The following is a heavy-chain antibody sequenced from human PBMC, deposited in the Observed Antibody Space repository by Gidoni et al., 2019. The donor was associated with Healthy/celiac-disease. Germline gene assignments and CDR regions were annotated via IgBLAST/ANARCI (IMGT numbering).Heavy chain of an antibody. J-gene: IGHJ4*02. CDR3: ASRGLGATTGVY. CDR1: RGTFSSYT. V-gene: IGHV1-69*08. CDR2: ITPILGTS. D-gene: IGHD1-26*01. Sequence: QVQLVQSGAEVKKPGSSVKVSCQASRGTFSSYTISGVRQVPGQGREWMGRITPILGTSNYAQKFQGRVTITADKSTSTAYMELGSLRCEDTAVYYGASRGLGATTGVYWGQGTLVTVSS.